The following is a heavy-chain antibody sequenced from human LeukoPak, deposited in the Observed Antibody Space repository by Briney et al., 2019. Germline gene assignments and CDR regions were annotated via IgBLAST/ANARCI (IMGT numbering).Heavy chain of an antibody. CDR3: ASRYSNAHFDY. V-gene: IGHV4-39*07. CDR2: IYHSGST. J-gene: IGHJ4*02. D-gene: IGHD4-11*01. CDR1: GDSISSSSYY. Sequence: SETLSLTCTVSGDSISSSSYYWGWIRQPPGKGLEWIGYIYHSGSTYYNPSLKSRVTISVDRSKNQFSLKLSSVTAADTAVYYCASRYSNAHFDYWGQGTLVTVSS.